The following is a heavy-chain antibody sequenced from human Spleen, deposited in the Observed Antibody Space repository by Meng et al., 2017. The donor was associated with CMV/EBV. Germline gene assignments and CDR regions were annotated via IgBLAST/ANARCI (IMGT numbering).Heavy chain of an antibody. V-gene: IGHV1-8*01. CDR2: MNPNSGNT. J-gene: IGHJ5*02. CDR1: FIDYD. Sequence: FIDYDIKWVRQASGQGLEWMAWMNPNSGNTGYAQNSQGRLSMTISTSTSTAYMELNSLRSEDTAVYYCTRDGHTGRHCWRYDTGWFDPWGQGTLVTVSS. CDR3: TRDGHTGRHCWRYDTGWFDP. D-gene: IGHD3-3*02.